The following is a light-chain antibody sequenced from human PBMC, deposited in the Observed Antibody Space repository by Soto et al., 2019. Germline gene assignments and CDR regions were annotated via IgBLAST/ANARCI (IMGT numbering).Light chain of an antibody. Sequence: EIVLTQSPATLSLSPGERATLSCRASQSVSGCFAWYQQKPGQAPRLLIYGVSNRTTGIPARFSGSGSGTDFTLTISSIEPEDFAVYYCQQCSNWPPITFGQGTRLEIK. CDR1: QSVSGC. J-gene: IGKJ5*01. CDR2: GVS. V-gene: IGKV3-11*01. CDR3: QQCSNWPPIT.